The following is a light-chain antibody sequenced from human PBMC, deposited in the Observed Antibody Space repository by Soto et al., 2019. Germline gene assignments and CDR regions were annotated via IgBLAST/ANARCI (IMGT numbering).Light chain of an antibody. CDR2: GAS. V-gene: IGKV3-20*01. CDR1: QSVSSSY. CDR3: QQYGSSPLT. Sequence: IGLTQSPGPPFLSPGERAPPSRRASQSVSSSYLAWYQQKPGQAPRLLIYGASSRATGIPDRFSGSGSGTDFTLTISRLEPEDFAVYYCQQYGSSPLTFGGGTKVDIK. J-gene: IGKJ4*01.